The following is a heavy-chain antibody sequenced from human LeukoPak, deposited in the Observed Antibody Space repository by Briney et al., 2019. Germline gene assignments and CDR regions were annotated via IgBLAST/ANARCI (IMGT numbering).Heavy chain of an antibody. D-gene: IGHD6-13*01. J-gene: IGHJ4*02. CDR3: AKDRSSSWYARDDY. CDR1: GFTFSSYA. Sequence: LSGGSLRLSCAASGFTFSSYAMSWVRQAPGKGLEWVSAVSGSGGSTYNADSVKGRFTISRDNSKNTLYLQMNSLRAEDTAVYYCAKDRSSSWYARDDYWGQGTLVTVSS. V-gene: IGHV3-23*01. CDR2: VSGSGGST.